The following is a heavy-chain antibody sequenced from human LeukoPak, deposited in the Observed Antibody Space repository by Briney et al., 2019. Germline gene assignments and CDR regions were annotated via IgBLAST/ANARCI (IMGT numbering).Heavy chain of an antibody. CDR3: AIGASWYYFDY. Sequence: GGSLRLSCAASGFTFSGYWMSWVRQAPGKGLEWVSGISWNSGSIGYADSVKGRFTISRDNAKNSLYLQMNSLRAEDTALYYCAIGASWYYFDYWGQGTLVTVSS. CDR1: GFTFSGYW. D-gene: IGHD2-15*01. J-gene: IGHJ4*02. CDR2: ISWNSGSI. V-gene: IGHV3-9*01.